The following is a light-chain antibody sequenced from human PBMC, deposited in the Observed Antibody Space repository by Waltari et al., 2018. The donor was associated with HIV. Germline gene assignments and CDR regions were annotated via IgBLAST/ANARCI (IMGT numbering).Light chain of an antibody. Sequence: SYVLTQPPSVSVAPGPTARIPCGGNNIGSKSVHWYQQKPGQAPVLVVYDDGDRPSGIPERFSGSNSGNTATLTISRVEAGDEADYYCQVWDTSSAHVIFGGGTKLTVL. CDR2: DDG. J-gene: IGLJ2*01. CDR3: QVWDTSSAHVI. V-gene: IGLV3-21*02. CDR1: NIGSKS.